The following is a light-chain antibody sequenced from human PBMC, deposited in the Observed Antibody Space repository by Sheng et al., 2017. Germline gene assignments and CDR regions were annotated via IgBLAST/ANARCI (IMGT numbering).Light chain of an antibody. V-gene: IGKV3D-15*01. CDR2: GAS. J-gene: IGKJ1*01. Sequence: EIVMTQSPGTLSVSPGETATLSCGATQNIRNNLAWYQQKSGQAPRLLFYGASTRAAGISARFRATGSGTEFTLTVTGLQSEDFATYYCHQYNAWPQTFGLGTKVEV. CDR3: HQYNAWPQT. CDR1: QNIRNN.